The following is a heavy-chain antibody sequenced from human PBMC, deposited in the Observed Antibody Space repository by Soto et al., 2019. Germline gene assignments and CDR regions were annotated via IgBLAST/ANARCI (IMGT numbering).Heavy chain of an antibody. CDR3: ARVLGNDAFDI. CDR2: IYHSGST. V-gene: IGHV4-4*02. J-gene: IGHJ3*02. CDR1: GGSISISNW. Sequence: SDTLSLTCAVSGGSISISNWWSWFRQPPGKGLEWIGEIYHSGSTNYNPSLKSRVTISVDKSKNQFSLKLSSVTAADTAVYYCARVLGNDAFDIWGQGTMVTVSS. D-gene: IGHD3-3*02.